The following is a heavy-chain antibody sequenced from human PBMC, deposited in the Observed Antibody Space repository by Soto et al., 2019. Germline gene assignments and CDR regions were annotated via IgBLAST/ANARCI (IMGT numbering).Heavy chain of an antibody. CDR2: ISPYKGNT. J-gene: IGHJ4*02. V-gene: IGHV1-18*01. D-gene: IGHD3-10*01. CDR1: GGTFSSYA. Sequence: QVQLVQSGAEVKKPGSSVKVSCKASGGTFSSYAISWVRQAPGQGLEWMGWISPYKGNTNYAQKLQDRVTMTTDTSTSTAYMELRSLRSDDTAVYYCARDLDGSGSYYTDYWGQGTLVTVSS. CDR3: ARDLDGSGSYYTDY.